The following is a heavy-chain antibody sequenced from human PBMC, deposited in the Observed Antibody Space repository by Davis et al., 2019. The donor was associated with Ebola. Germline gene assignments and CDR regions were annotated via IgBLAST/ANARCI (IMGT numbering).Heavy chain of an antibody. V-gene: IGHV1-2*02. CDR3: ARGAAAGTARGYYYYYMDV. CDR1: GYTFTGYY. D-gene: IGHD6-13*01. Sequence: ASVKVSCKASGYTFTGYYMHWVRQAPGQGLEWMGWINPNSGGTNYAQKFQGRVTMTRDTSISTAYMELSRLRSDDTAVYYCARGAAAGTARGYYYYYMDVWGKGTTVTVSS. J-gene: IGHJ6*03. CDR2: INPNSGGT.